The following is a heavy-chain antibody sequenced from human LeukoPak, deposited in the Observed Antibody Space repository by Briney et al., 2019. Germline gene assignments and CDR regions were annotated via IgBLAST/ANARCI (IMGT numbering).Heavy chain of an antibody. CDR2: INHSGSA. CDR1: SGSFRGYY. V-gene: IGHV4-34*01. CDR3: ARGRIAAV. D-gene: IGHD6-13*01. Sequence: SETLSLTCAVYSGSFRGYYWSWIRQLPGKGLEWIGKINHSGSADYNPSLKSRVTISLDTSKTQFSLQLSSVTAADTAVYYCARGRIAAVWGQGTLVTVSS. J-gene: IGHJ4*02.